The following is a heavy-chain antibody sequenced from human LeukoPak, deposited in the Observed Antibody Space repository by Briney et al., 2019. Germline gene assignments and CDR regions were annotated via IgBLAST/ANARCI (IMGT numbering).Heavy chain of an antibody. CDR3: AREYGPDYYDILTGYSLRSADWYFDL. V-gene: IGHV3-9*01. CDR2: ISWNSGSI. CDR1: GFTFDDYA. Sequence: PGGSLRLSCAASGFTFDDYAMHWVRQAPGKGLEWVSGISWNSGSICYADSVKGRFTISRDNAKNSLYLQMNSLRAEDTAVYYCAREYGPDYYDILTGYSLRSADWYFDLWGRGTLVTVSS. D-gene: IGHD3-9*01. J-gene: IGHJ2*01.